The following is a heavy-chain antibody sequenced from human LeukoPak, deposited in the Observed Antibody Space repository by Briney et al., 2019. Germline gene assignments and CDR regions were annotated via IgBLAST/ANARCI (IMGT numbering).Heavy chain of an antibody. CDR2: FYSSTRT. Sequence: SETLSQTFTGSGDSRPSGNLHWSGIRQPAGKGLEWIGHFYSSTRTTYNPSLESRVTISGDTANNQFSLKLDSVTAADTAVYFCARCMSELGSGDYPYYQDVDVSGKASQVSDSS. D-gene: IGHD4-17*01. CDR1: GDSRPSGNLH. V-gene: IGHV4-61*09. J-gene: IGHJ6*04. CDR3: ARCMSELGSGDYPYYQDVDV.